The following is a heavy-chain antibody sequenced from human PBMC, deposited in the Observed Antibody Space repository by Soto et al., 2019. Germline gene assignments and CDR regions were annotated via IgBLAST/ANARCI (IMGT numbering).Heavy chain of an antibody. CDR2: ISYDGSNK. J-gene: IGHJ4*02. CDR3: ANNAALMITFGGVVDDY. Sequence: ESGGGVVQPGRSLRLSCAASGFTFSSYGMHWVRQAPGKGLEWVAVISYDGSNKYYADSVKGRFTISRDNSKNTLYLQMNSLRAEDTAVYYCANNAALMITFGGVVDDYWGQGTMVTVSS. D-gene: IGHD3-16*01. V-gene: IGHV3-30*18. CDR1: GFTFSSYG.